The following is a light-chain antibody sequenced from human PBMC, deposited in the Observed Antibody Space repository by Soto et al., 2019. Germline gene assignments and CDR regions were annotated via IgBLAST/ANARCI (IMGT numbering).Light chain of an antibody. CDR3: SSYTSSTTLYA. J-gene: IGLJ1*01. CDR2: DVS. CDR1: SSDVGAYNY. Sequence: QSALTQPASVSGSPGQSIAISCTGTSSDVGAYNYVSWYQQHPGKAPKLMIYDVSDRPSGVSDRFSGSKSANTASLTISGLQAEDEADYYCSSYTSSTTLYAFGTGTKVTVL. V-gene: IGLV2-14*03.